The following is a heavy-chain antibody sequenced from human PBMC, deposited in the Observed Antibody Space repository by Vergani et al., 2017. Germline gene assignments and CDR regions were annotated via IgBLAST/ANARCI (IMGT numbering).Heavy chain of an antibody. D-gene: IGHD4-17*01. V-gene: IGHV4-61*02. Sequence: QVQLQESGPGLVKPSQTLSLTCTVSGGSISSGSYYWSWIRQPAGKGLEWIGRIYTSGSTNYNPSLKSRVTMSVDTSKNQFSLKLSSVTAADTAVYYCARVHDGDHLDYWGQGTLVTVSS. J-gene: IGHJ4*02. CDR1: GGSISSGSYY. CDR2: IYTSGST. CDR3: ARVHDGDHLDY.